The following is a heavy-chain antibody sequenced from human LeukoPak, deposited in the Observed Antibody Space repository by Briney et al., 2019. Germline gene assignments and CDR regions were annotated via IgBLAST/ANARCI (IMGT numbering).Heavy chain of an antibody. CDR3: ARRPRSMVRGPDAFDI. D-gene: IGHD3-10*01. J-gene: IGHJ3*02. V-gene: IGHV1-8*03. CDR1: GYTFTSYD. CDR2: MNPNSGNT. Sequence: ASVKVSCKASGYTFTSYDTNWVRQATGQGLEWMGWMNPNSGNTGYAQKFQGRVTITRNTSISTAYMELSSLRSEDTAVYYCARRPRSMVRGPDAFDIWGQGTMVTVSS.